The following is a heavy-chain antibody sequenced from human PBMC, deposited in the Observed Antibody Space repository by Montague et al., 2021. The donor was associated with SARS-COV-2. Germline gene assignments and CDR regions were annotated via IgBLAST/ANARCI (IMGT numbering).Heavy chain of an antibody. J-gene: IGHJ3*02. Sequence: SLRLSCAASGFTFSNYDMNWVRQAPGKGPEWTSYISTSAYTTSYAGSVKGRFTISRDNGKNSLYLQMNSLRVEDTAVYYCTRDYRSIVGDGLDIWCQGTKVTVSS. CDR2: ISTSAYTT. CDR1: GFTFSNYD. CDR3: TRDYRSIVGDGLDI. D-gene: IGHD3-16*02. V-gene: IGHV3-48*03.